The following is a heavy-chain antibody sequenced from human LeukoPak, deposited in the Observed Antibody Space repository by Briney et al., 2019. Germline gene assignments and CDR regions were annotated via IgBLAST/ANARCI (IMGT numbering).Heavy chain of an antibody. Sequence: SETLSLTCTVSGGSISSSSFYWGWIRQPPGKGLEWIGSIYYSGNTYYNPSLKSRVSIPVDTSKNQFSLKLSSVTAADTAVYYCARHPGRLFDYWGQGTLVTVSS. CDR1: GGSISSSSFY. CDR2: IYYSGNT. J-gene: IGHJ4*02. V-gene: IGHV4-39*01. CDR3: ARHPGRLFDY.